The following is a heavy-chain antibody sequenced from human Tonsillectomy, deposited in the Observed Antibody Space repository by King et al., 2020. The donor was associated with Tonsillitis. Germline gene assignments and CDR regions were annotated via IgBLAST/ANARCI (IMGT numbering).Heavy chain of an antibody. V-gene: IGHV1-18*01. CDR3: ARVSVTSWGFLEGASVDFDY. D-gene: IGHD3-3*01. J-gene: IGHJ4*02. Sequence: VQLVESGAEVKKPGASVKVSCKASGYTFTSYGISWVRQAPGQGLEWMGWISAYNGNTNHAQKLQGRVTMTTDTSTRTAYMELRSLRSDDTAVYYCARVSVTSWGFLEGASVDFDYWGQGTLVTVSS. CDR1: GYTFTSYG. CDR2: ISAYNGNT.